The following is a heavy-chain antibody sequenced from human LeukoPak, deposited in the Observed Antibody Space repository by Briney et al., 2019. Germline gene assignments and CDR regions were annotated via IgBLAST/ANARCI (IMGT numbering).Heavy chain of an antibody. CDR2: ITPSGGT. CDR1: GYTFTSYA. J-gene: IGHJ4*02. V-gene: IGHV1-2*02. CDR3: ARDLYGEGFAHLDS. D-gene: IGHD2-2*02. Sequence: ASVKVSCKASGYTFTSYAIHWVRQAPGQGLEWMGWITPSGGTNYPQKFQGRVAITWDTSITTAYMDLSRLTSDDTAVYYCARDLYGEGFAHLDSWGQGALVTVSS.